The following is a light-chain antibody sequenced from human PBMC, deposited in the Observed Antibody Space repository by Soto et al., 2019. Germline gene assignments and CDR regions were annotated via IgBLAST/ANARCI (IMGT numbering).Light chain of an antibody. CDR1: QSVSIW. V-gene: IGKV1-5*03. Sequence: DIQMTQSPSTLSASEGDRVTISCRASQSVSIWLAWYQRKPGRAPKLLIYKSSILESGVPSRFSGSGSGTEFTLTISSLQPDYFATYYCQQFNTSPWTFGQGTKVDIK. CDR2: KSS. J-gene: IGKJ1*01. CDR3: QQFNTSPWT.